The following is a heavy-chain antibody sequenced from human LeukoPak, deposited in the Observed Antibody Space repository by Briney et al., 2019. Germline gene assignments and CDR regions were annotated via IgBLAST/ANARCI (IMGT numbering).Heavy chain of an antibody. J-gene: IGHJ4*02. CDR1: GGTFSSYA. Sequence: ASVKVSCTASGGTFSSYAISRVRQAPGQGHEWMGGIIPIFGTANYAQKFQGRVTITADESTSTAYMELSSLRSEDTAVYYCARVSVYSYGYDLFDYWGQGTLVTVSS. CDR2: IIPIFGTA. CDR3: ARVSVYSYGYDLFDY. V-gene: IGHV1-69*13. D-gene: IGHD5-18*01.